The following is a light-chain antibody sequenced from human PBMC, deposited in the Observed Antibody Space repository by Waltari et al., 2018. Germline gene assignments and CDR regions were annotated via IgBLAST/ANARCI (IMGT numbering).Light chain of an antibody. CDR2: GAS. CDR1: QSISTY. Sequence: VILTQSPATMSWSTGERATLSCRASQSISTYLAWYQQKPGQAPRLLIYGASTRATGIPDRFSGSGSGTDFTLTISSLEPEDFAVYYCQKYSNSPLTFGGGTKVEIK. CDR3: QKYSNSPLT. V-gene: IGKV3-20*01. J-gene: IGKJ4*01.